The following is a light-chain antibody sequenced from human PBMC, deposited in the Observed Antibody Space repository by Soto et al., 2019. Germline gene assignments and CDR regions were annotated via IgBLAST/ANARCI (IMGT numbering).Light chain of an antibody. J-gene: IGKJ4*01. Sequence: DIALRQSPATMSLSPGERATLSCRASQSISSVLAWYQQKPGQAPRLLIYDASNRATGIPARFSGSGSGTDFTLTISSLEHEDFAVYYCQHRYNWPLTFGGGSKVEIK. CDR2: DAS. CDR3: QHRYNWPLT. V-gene: IGKV3-11*01. CDR1: QSISSV.